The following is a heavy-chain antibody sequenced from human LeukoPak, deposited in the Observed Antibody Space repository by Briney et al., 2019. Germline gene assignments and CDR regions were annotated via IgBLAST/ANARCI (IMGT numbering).Heavy chain of an antibody. CDR3: AKHLTATNSYIFFGLDV. V-gene: IGHV3-9*01. Sequence: GRSLTLACAATGLTVKDNGIHCVRQPPGKGREWLSVINWNADGTHYAGSVNGRSTISRDNAKNYLYLPMTSLRPEDTALYYCAKHLTATNSYIFFGLDVWGQGTTVTVSS. CDR1: GLTVKDNG. D-gene: IGHD5-18*01. J-gene: IGHJ6*02. CDR2: INWNADGT.